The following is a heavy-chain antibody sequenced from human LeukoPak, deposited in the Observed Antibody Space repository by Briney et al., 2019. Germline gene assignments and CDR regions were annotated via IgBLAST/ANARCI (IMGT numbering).Heavy chain of an antibody. Sequence: GGSLRLSCAASGFSFDDYAMHWVRQAPGKGLEWVSGINWNSGSIDYAESVKGRFTISRDNAKNSLYLQMNSLRAEDTAVYYCAELGITMIGGVWGKGTTVTISS. V-gene: IGHV3-9*01. J-gene: IGHJ6*04. CDR2: INWNSGSI. CDR1: GFSFDDYA. D-gene: IGHD3-10*02. CDR3: AELGITMIGGV.